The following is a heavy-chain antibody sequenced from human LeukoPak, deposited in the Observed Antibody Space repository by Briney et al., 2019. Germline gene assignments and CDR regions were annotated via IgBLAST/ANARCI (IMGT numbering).Heavy chain of an antibody. J-gene: IGHJ4*02. V-gene: IGHV3-30*02. CDR1: GFTLSSYG. D-gene: IGHD1-26*01. CDR3: AKVLRSGSYTAFGY. Sequence: PGGSLRLSCAASGFTLSSYGMHWVRQAPGKGLEWVAFIRYDGSNKYYADSVKGRFTISRDNSKNTLYLQMNSLRAEDTAVYYCAKVLRSGSYTAFGYWGQGTLVTVSS. CDR2: IRYDGSNK.